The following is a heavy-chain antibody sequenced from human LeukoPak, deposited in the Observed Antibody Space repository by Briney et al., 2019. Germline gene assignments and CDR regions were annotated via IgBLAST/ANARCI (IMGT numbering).Heavy chain of an antibody. D-gene: IGHD6-19*01. CDR2: ISGGTT. CDR3: SRGSGWLSVY. J-gene: IGHJ4*02. V-gene: IGHV3-49*03. Sequence: PGGSLRLSCTASGFTFGEYLMSWFRQAPGKGLEWIGFISGGTTEYAASVKGRFTISRDDSTSIAYLQMNSLTTEDTAVYYRSRGSGWLSVYWGQGTLVTVSS. CDR1: GFTFGEYL.